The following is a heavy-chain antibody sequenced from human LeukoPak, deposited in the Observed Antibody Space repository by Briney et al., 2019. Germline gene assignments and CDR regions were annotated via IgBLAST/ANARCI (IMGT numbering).Heavy chain of an antibody. J-gene: IGHJ6*03. V-gene: IGHV3-15*01. CDR2: IKYKKHGGTP. D-gene: IGHD1-26*01. CDR3: TTETWRRGSNRTNYYYYSMDV. Sequence: GGSLRLSCAASGFTFSSYEMNWVRPAPGKGGEWVGNIKYKKHGGTPEYAESVKGKFTISRDDSKNTLYLQMKRLKTEDTAVYYLTTETWRRGSNRTNYYYYSMDVWGKGNTVTVSS. CDR1: GFTFSSYE.